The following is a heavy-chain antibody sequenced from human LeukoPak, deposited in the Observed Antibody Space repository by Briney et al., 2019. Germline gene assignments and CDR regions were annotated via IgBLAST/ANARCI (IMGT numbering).Heavy chain of an antibody. CDR1: GFTFSDYY. D-gene: IGHD3-22*01. J-gene: IGHJ6*03. CDR2: ISSSGSTI. CDR3: AGVYYDRMYYYMDV. V-gene: IGHV3-11*04. Sequence: PGGSLRLSCAASGFTFSDYYMSWIRQAPGKGLEWVSYISSSGSTIYYADSAKGRFTISRDNAKNSLYLQMNSLRAEDTAVYYCAGVYYDRMYYYMDVWGKGTTVTVSS.